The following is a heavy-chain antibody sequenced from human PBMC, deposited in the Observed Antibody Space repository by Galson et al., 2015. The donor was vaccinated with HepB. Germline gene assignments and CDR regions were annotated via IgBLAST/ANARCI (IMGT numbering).Heavy chain of an antibody. D-gene: IGHD3-10*01. V-gene: IGHV3-30*18. CDR1: GFTFSSYG. Sequence: SLRLSCAASGFTFSSYGMHWVRQAPGKGLEWVAVISYDGSNKYYADSVKGRFTISRDNSKNTLYLQMNSLRAEDTAVYYCAKDDGGAYGAENWFDPWGQGTLVTVSS. CDR2: ISYDGSNK. J-gene: IGHJ5*02. CDR3: AKDDGGAYGAENWFDP.